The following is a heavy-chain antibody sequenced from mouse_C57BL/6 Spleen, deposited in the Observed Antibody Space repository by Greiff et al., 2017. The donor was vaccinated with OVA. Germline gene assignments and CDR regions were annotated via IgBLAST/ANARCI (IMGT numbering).Heavy chain of an antibody. CDR3: ASRRYFDV. CDR1: GFTFSSYA. V-gene: IGHV5-4*01. CDR2: ISDGGSYT. Sequence: EVQLQESGGGLVKPGGSLKLSCAASGFTFSSYAMSWVRQTPEKRLEWVATISDGGSYTYSPDNVKGRFTISRDNAKHNLYLQMSHLKSYDTAMYYYASRRYFDVWGTGTTVTVSS. J-gene: IGHJ1*03.